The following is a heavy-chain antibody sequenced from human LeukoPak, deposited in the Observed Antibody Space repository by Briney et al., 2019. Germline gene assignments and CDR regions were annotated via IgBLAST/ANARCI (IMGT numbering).Heavy chain of an antibody. Sequence: PSETLSLTCAVYGGSFSGYYWSWIRQPPGKGLEWIGEINHSGSTNYNPSLKSRVTISVDTSKNQFSLKLSSVTAADTAVYYCASGAVAGTGTFDYWGQGTLVTVSS. CDR1: GGSFSGYY. CDR3: ASGAVAGTGTFDY. D-gene: IGHD6-19*01. CDR2: INHSGST. J-gene: IGHJ4*02. V-gene: IGHV4-34*01.